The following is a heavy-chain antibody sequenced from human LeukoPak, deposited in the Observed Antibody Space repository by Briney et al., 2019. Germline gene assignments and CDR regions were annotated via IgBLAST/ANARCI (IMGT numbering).Heavy chain of an antibody. Sequence: GGSLRLSCAASGFTFSSYGMHWVRQAPGKGLEWVAVISYDGSNKYYADSVKGRFTISRDNSKNTLYLQMNSLRAEDTAVYYCARGGGITIFGVVIKVVDYFDYWGQGTLVTVSS. V-gene: IGHV3-30*03. J-gene: IGHJ4*02. CDR3: ARGGGITIFGVVIKVVDYFDY. CDR1: GFTFSSYG. D-gene: IGHD3-3*01. CDR2: ISYDGSNK.